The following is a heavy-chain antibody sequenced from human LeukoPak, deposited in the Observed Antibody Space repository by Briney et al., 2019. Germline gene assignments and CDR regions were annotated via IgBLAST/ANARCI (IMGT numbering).Heavy chain of an antibody. V-gene: IGHV4-59*08. J-gene: IGHJ4*02. CDR3: ARTRYSSSLPFDY. D-gene: IGHD6-6*01. CDR2: IYYSGST. Sequence: SETLSLTCTVSGGSISSYYWSWIRQPPGKGLEWIGYIYYSGSTNYNPSLKSRGTISVDTSKNQSSLKLSSVTAADTAVYYCARTRYSSSLPFDYWGQGTLVTVSS. CDR1: GGSISSYY.